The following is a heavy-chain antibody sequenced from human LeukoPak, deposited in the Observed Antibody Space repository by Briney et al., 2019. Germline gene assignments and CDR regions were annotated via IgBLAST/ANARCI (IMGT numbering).Heavy chain of an antibody. J-gene: IGHJ4*02. V-gene: IGHV1-24*01. CDR1: VDTLVDLP. Sequence: ASVKASSKVSVDTLVDLPIHCVRQSPGKGLEWMGGFVHNDANMVSSQNFQGRVTMTEDTSTETAHMELNSLRSDDTAVYYCASLGAAAGTLWGQGTLVTVSS. CDR2: FVHNDANM. CDR3: ASLGAAAGTL. D-gene: IGHD6-13*01.